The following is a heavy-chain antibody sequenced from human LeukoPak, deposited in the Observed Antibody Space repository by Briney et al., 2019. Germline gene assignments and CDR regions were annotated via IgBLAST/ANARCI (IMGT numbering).Heavy chain of an antibody. CDR2: INPNSGGT. CDR3: ARGRWLQLPDY. D-gene: IGHD5-24*01. CDR1: GYTFTGYY. V-gene: IGHV1-2*06. J-gene: IGHJ4*02. Sequence: ASVKVSCKASGYTFTGYYMHWVRQAPGQGLEWMGQINPNSGGTNSAQKFQGRVTMTRDTSISTAYMELSRLRSDDTAVYYCARGRWLQLPDYWGQGTLVTVSS.